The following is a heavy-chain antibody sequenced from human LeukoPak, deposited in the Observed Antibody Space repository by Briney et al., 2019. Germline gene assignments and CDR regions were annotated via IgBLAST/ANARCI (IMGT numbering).Heavy chain of an antibody. V-gene: IGHV4-61*01. J-gene: IGHJ3*02. D-gene: IGHD3-16*01. CDR2: IFTGGSS. CDR1: GGSVSSESYH. Sequence: SETLSLTCTVSGGSVSSESYHWTWIRQPPGKGLERIAYIFTGGSSYYNPSLKSRVTISVDTSKNQFSLKLNSVTAADTAQYHCARGVGGVREGFDIWGQGTMVTVSS. CDR3: ARGVGGVREGFDI.